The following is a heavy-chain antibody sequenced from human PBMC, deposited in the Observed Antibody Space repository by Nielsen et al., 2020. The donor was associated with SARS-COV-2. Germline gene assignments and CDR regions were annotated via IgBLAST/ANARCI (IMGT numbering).Heavy chain of an antibody. Sequence: GESLKISCAASGFTFSDYWMSWVRQAPGKGLEWVAVISYDGSNKYYADSVKGRFTISRDNSKNTLYLQMNSLRAEDTAVYYCARAHLPIAVAGFFDYWGQGTLVTVSS. CDR2: ISYDGSNK. D-gene: IGHD6-19*01. J-gene: IGHJ4*02. CDR1: GFTFSDYW. CDR3: ARAHLPIAVAGFFDY. V-gene: IGHV3-30-3*01.